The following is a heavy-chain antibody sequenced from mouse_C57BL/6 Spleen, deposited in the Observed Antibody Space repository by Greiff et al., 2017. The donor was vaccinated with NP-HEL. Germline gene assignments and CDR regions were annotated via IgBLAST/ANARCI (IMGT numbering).Heavy chain of an antibody. J-gene: IGHJ3*01. CDR1: GYAFSSSW. D-gene: IGHD4-1*01. CDR3: ASGWDGDWFAY. Sequence: QVQLQQSGPELVKPGASVKISCKASGYAFSSSWMNWVKQRPGKGLEWIGRIYPGDGDTNYNGKFKGKATLTADKSSSTAYMQLSSLTSEDSAVYFCASGWDGDWFAYWGQGTLVTVSA. V-gene: IGHV1-82*01. CDR2: IYPGDGDT.